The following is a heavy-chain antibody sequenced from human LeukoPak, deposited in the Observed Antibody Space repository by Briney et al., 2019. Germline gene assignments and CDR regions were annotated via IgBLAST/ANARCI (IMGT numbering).Heavy chain of an antibody. CDR1: GYSFTNYW. D-gene: IGHD7-27*01. CDR2: IDPSDSYT. Sequence: GESLRISCKSSGYSFTNYWITWVRQMPGKGLEWMGRIDPSDSYTNYSPSFQGHVTISADNSISTAYLQWSSLKAPDTAMYYCARSRAPGAADAFDIWGQGTMVTVSS. V-gene: IGHV5-10-1*01. CDR3: ARSRAPGAADAFDI. J-gene: IGHJ3*02.